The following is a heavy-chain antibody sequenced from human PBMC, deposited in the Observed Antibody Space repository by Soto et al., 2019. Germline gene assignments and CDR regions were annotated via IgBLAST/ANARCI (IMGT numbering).Heavy chain of an antibody. Sequence: SATLSLTGTASGDCIRSNYWSWIRQPPGKGLEWLGYISYTGYTSYHPSPKSRVILSVDTSKNPCSLRLYSVTAVDTAVYYCARCFRGNYPSRPEKQYYFESWGQGTRGTVSS. CDR1: GDCIRSNY. J-gene: IGHJ4*02. CDR3: ARCFRGNYPSRPEKQYYFES. CDR2: ISYTGYT. V-gene: IGHV4-59*01. D-gene: IGHD1-7*01.